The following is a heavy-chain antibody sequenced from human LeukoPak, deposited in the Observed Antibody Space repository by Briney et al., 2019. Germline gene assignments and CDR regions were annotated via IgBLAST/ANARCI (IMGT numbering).Heavy chain of an antibody. CDR2: ISGSGDRT. CDR1: GFTFINYA. CDR3: XXDRXPVAGRQDIWDY. V-gene: IGHV3-23*01. Sequence: GGSLRLSCVGAGFTFINYAMTWVRQAPGKGLGGVSGISGSGDRTYYADSVKGRFTISRDNAKNTLYLQMNSLADDDSAVYYXXXDRXPVAGRQDIWDYWGQGTLVTVSS. J-gene: IGHJ4*02. D-gene: IGHD6-19*01.